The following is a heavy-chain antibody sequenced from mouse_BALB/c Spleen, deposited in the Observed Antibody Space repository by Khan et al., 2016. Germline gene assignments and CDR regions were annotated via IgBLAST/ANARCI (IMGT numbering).Heavy chain of an antibody. V-gene: IGHV14-3*02. CDR1: GFNIKDTY. J-gene: IGHJ3*01. CDR3: ASFYGYDGAWFAY. D-gene: IGHD2-2*01. CDR2: IDPANGNT. Sequence: VQLQQSGAELVKPGASVKLSCTASGFNIKDTYMHWVKQRPEQGLEWIGRIDPANGNTKYDPKFQGKATITADTSSNTAYLQLSSLTSEDTAGYYCASFYGYDGAWFAYWGQGTLVTVSA.